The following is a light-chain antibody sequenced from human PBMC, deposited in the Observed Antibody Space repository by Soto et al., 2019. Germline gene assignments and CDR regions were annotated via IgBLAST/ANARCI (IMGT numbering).Light chain of an antibody. Sequence: DIVMTQSPDSLAVSLGERATINCKSSQSVLYSSNNKNYLAWYQQKPGQPPKLLIYWASTRESGVPDRFSGSGSGTDFTLTISSLQAEDVAVYYCQQRSNWPITFGQGTRRAV. CDR2: WAS. CDR1: QSVLYSSNNKNY. V-gene: IGKV4-1*01. J-gene: IGKJ5*01. CDR3: QQRSNWPIT.